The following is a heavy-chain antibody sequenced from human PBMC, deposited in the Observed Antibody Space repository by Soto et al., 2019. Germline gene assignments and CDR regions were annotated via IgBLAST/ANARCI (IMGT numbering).Heavy chain of an antibody. Sequence: ASVKVSCKASGGTFSSYTISWVRQAPGQGLEWMGRIVPILGIANYAQKFQGRVTITADKSTSTAYMELSSLRSEDTAVYYCAREVELAYCGGDCYYYFDYWGQGTLVTVSS. CDR1: GGTFSSYT. CDR3: AREVELAYCGGDCYYYFDY. CDR2: IVPILGIA. J-gene: IGHJ4*02. D-gene: IGHD2-21*02. V-gene: IGHV1-69*04.